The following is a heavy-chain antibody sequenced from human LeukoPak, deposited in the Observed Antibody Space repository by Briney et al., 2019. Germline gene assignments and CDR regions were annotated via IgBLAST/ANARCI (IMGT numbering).Heavy chain of an antibody. CDR3: ARQTPYSSGWYHYYGMDV. CDR1: GYSFTSYW. V-gene: IGHV5-51*01. J-gene: IGHJ6*02. D-gene: IGHD6-19*01. CDR2: IYPGDSDT. Sequence: GESLKISCKGSGYSFTSYWIGWVRQMPGKGLEWMGIIYPGDSDTRYSPSFQGQVTISADKSTSTAYLQWSSLKASDTAMYYCARQTPYSSGWYHYYGMDVWGQGTTVTVSS.